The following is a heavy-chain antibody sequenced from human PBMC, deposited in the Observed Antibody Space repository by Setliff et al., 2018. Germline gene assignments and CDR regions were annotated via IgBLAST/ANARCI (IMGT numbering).Heavy chain of an antibody. CDR1: GYSFSNF. Sequence: GYSFSNFWIGWIRQPAGKGLEWIGHIYIGGSANYNPALKSRVTMSIDTSKNQFSLKLNSVTAADMAVYYCAREQWLDPPGYYYMDVWAKGTTVTSP. CDR3: AREQWLDPPGYYYMDV. V-gene: IGHV4-4*07. D-gene: IGHD6-19*01. J-gene: IGHJ6*03. CDR2: IYIGGSA.